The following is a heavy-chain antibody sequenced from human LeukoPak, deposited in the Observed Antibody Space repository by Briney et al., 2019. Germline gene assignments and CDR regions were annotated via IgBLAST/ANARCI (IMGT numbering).Heavy chain of an antibody. V-gene: IGHV3-7*01. CDR1: GFTFSSYA. D-gene: IGHD3-22*01. CDR2: IKQDGSEK. Sequence: TGGSLRLSCAASGFTFSSYAMHWVRQAPGKGLEWVANIKQDGSEKYYVDSVKGRFTISRDNAKNSLYLQMNSLRAEDTAVYYCAREWLLGRFGYWGQGTLVTVSS. J-gene: IGHJ4*02. CDR3: AREWLLGRFGY.